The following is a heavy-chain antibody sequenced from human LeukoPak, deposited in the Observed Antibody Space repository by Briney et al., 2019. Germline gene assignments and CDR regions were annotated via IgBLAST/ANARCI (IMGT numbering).Heavy chain of an antibody. D-gene: IGHD3-22*01. Sequence: PSETLSLTCTVSGGSISSYYWSWIRQPAGKGLEWIGRIYTSGSTNYNPSLKCRVTMSVDTSKNQFSLKLSSVTAADTAVYYCARDTEYYYDSSGYYYYYGMDVWGQGTTVTVSS. V-gene: IGHV4-4*07. CDR1: GGSISSYY. J-gene: IGHJ6*02. CDR2: IYTSGST. CDR3: ARDTEYYYDSSGYYYYYGMDV.